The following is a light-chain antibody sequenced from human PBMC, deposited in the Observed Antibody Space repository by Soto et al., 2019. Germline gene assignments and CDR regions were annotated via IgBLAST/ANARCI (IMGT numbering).Light chain of an antibody. Sequence: PGERATLSCRASQSVATNLAWYQQKPGQPPRLLIYGASTRATGIPARFSGSGSGTDFTLTISSLEPEDFAVYYCQQRSNWVTFGQGTRLEIK. CDR2: GAS. V-gene: IGKV3-11*01. J-gene: IGKJ5*01. CDR3: QQRSNWVT. CDR1: QSVATN.